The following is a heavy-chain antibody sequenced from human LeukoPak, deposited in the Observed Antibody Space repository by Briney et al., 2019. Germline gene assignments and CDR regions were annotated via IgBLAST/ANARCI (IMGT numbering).Heavy chain of an antibody. Sequence: GGSLRLSCAASGFTFSSYAMSWVRQAPGKGLEGVSAISGSGGSTYYADSVKGRFTISRDNSKNTLYLQMNSLRAEDTAVYCCAKDGSSWYHYFDYWGQGTLVTVSS. CDR3: AKDGSSWYHYFDY. D-gene: IGHD6-13*01. J-gene: IGHJ4*02. CDR1: GFTFSSYA. V-gene: IGHV3-23*01. CDR2: ISGSGGST.